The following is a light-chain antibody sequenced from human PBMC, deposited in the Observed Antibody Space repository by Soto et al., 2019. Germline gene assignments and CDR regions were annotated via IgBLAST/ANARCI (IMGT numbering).Light chain of an antibody. CDR2: AAS. CDR3: QNYSSAPRT. V-gene: IGKV1-27*01. CDR1: QGISNS. J-gene: IGKJ3*01. Sequence: DIQMTQSPSSLSASVGDTVTITCRASQGISNSLAWFQQKPGRVPQFLIYAASTLQQGVPPRFRGSGAGTDFSLTISSLQPEDVATYYCQNYSSAPRTFGPGTRVDIK.